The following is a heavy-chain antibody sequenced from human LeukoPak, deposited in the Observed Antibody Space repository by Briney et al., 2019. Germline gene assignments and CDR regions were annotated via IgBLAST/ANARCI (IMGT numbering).Heavy chain of an antibody. Sequence: PGGSLRLSCAASGFSVSNKYMNWVRQAPGKGLEWVSSISSSTSLIYYADSVRGRFTISRDNAKNSLYLQMNSLRDEDTAVYYCARDVGYYSYWGQGTLVTVSS. V-gene: IGHV3-21*01. D-gene: IGHD3-22*01. CDR1: GFSVSNKY. CDR2: ISSSTSLI. J-gene: IGHJ4*02. CDR3: ARDVGYYSY.